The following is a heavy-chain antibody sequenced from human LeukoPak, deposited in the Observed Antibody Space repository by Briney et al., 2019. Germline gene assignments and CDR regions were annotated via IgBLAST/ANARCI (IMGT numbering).Heavy chain of an antibody. D-gene: IGHD2-21*02. CDR1: GFNFANHA. CDR2: ISGGGDIT. J-gene: IGHJ4*02. Sequence: GGSLRLSCAASGFNFANHAMSWVRQTPGKGLEWVSAISGGGDITYYADSVTGRFTISRDNSMDTLFLQMHSLRPGDTAVYYCVREDTPATANYWGQGTLVTISS. CDR3: VREDTPATANY. V-gene: IGHV3-23*01.